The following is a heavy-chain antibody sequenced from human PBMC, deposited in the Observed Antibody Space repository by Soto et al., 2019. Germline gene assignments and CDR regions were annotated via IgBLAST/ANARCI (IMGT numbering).Heavy chain of an antibody. J-gene: IGHJ6*02. D-gene: IGHD3-9*01. Sequence: QVQLQQWGAGLLKPSETLSLTCAVYGGSFSGYYWSWIRQPPGKGLEWIGEINHSGSTNYNPSLKGRVTISVDTSKNQFSLKLSSVTAADTAVYYCARGLSDYDILTGYWYYYYYYGMDVWGQGTTVTVSS. CDR3: ARGLSDYDILTGYWYYYYYYGMDV. CDR2: INHSGST. V-gene: IGHV4-34*01. CDR1: GGSFSGYY.